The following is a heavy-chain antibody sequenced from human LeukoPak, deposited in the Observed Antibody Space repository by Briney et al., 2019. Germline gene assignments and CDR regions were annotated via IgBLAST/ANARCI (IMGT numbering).Heavy chain of an antibody. D-gene: IGHD1-26*01. CDR3: ARDHGVGALGYFDY. J-gene: IGHJ4*02. V-gene: IGHV6-1*01. Sequence: SQTLSLTCAISGDSFSSNSAAWDWLRQSPSRGLEWLGRTYYRSKWYNDYAGSVKSRITINPDTSKNQLSLQLNSVTPEGTAVYYCARDHGVGALGYFDYWGQGTLVTVSS. CDR1: GDSFSSNSAA. CDR2: TYYRSKWYN.